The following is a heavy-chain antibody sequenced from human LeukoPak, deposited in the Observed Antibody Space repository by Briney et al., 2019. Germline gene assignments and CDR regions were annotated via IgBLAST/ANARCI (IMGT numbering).Heavy chain of an antibody. Sequence: PGGSLRLSCAASGFSFRDFGIHWVRQAPGKGLEWVAVLSPHANYEYYADSVQGRFAISRDDSKNTVYLQMNGLRDEETAVYYCARDWIDRSLDYWGLGTLVTVSS. CDR2: LSPHANYE. CDR1: GFSFRDFG. D-gene: IGHD2-2*03. V-gene: IGHV3-33*01. CDR3: ARDWIDRSLDY. J-gene: IGHJ4*02.